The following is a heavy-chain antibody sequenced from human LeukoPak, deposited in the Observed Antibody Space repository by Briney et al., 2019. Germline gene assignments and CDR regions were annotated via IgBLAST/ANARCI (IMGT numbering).Heavy chain of an antibody. J-gene: IGHJ6*03. V-gene: IGHV1-69*05. Sequence: SSVKVSCKASGGTFSSYAISWVRQAPGQGLEWMGGIIPIFGTANYAQKFQGRVTITTDESTSTAYMELSSLRSEDTAVYYCATGDIVVVPAASPYYYYMDVWGKGTTVTVSS. CDR1: GGTFSSYA. CDR2: IIPIFGTA. CDR3: ATGDIVVVPAASPYYYYMDV. D-gene: IGHD2-2*01.